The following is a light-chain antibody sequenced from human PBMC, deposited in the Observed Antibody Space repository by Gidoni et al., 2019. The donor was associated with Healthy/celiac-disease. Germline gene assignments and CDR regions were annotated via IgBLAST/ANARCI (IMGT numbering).Light chain of an antibody. CDR3: MQALQTPRT. V-gene: IGKV2-28*01. Sequence: DIVMTQFPLSLPVTPGEPASISCRSSQSLLHSNGYNYLDWYLQKPGQSPQLLIYLGSNRASGVPDRFSGSGSGTDFTLKISKVGAEDVGVYYCMQALQTPRTFGPGTKVDIK. J-gene: IGKJ3*01. CDR1: QSLLHSNGYNY. CDR2: LGS.